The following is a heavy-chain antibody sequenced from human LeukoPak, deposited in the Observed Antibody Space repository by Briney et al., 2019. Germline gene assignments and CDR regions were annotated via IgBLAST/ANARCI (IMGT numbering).Heavy chain of an antibody. CDR1: GYTFTSYD. CDR3: ARTQDSSSWYYFY. Sequence: ASVKVSCKASGYTFTSYDINWVRQATGQGLEWMGWMNPNSGNTGYAQKFQGRVTITRNTSISTAYMELSSLRSEDTAVYYCARTQDSSSWYYFYWGQGTLVTVSS. D-gene: IGHD6-13*01. J-gene: IGHJ4*02. CDR2: MNPNSGNT. V-gene: IGHV1-8*03.